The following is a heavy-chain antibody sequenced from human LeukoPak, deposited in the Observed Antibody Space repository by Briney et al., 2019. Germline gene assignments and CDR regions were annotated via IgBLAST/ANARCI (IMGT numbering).Heavy chain of an antibody. Sequence: SETLSLTCAVYGGSFSGYYWSWIRQPPGKGLEWIGEINHSGSTNYNPSLKSRVTISVDTSKNQFSLKLSSVTAAHTAVYYCARGWDCSSTSCYPYYYYYYMDVWGKGTTVTVSS. J-gene: IGHJ6*03. CDR2: INHSGST. D-gene: IGHD2-2*01. CDR3: ARGWDCSSTSCYPYYYYYYMDV. CDR1: GGSFSGYY. V-gene: IGHV4-34*01.